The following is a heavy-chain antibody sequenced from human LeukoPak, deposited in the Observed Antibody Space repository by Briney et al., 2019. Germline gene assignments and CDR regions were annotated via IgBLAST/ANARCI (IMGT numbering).Heavy chain of an antibody. J-gene: IGHJ6*02. CDR2: IYYSGST. Sequence: SETLSLTCTVSGGSISSYYWSWIRQPPGKGLEWIGYIYYSGSTNYNPSLKSRVTISVDTSKNQLSLKLGSVTAADTAVYYCARTLPVDTGYYYGMDVWGQGTTVTVSS. CDR1: GGSISSYY. CDR3: ARTLPVDTGYYYGMDV. D-gene: IGHD5-18*01. V-gene: IGHV4-59*01.